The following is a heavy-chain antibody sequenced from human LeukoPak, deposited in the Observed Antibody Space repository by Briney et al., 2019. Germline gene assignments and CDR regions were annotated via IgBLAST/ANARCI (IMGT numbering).Heavy chain of an antibody. D-gene: IGHD4-17*01. J-gene: IGHJ4*02. CDR1: GGSISSSSYY. CDR2: IYYSGST. Sequence: SETLSLTCTVSGGSISSSSYYWGWIRQPPGKGLEWIGSIYYSGSTYYNPSLKSRVTISVDTSKNQFSLKLSSVTAADTAVYYCAREGAYGDCFGYWGQGTLVTVSS. V-gene: IGHV4-39*07. CDR3: AREGAYGDCFGY.